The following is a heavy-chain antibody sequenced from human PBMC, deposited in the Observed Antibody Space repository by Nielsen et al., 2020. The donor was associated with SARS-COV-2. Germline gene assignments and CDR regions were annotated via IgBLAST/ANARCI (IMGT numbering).Heavy chain of an antibody. J-gene: IGHJ4*02. CDR1: GYTFTSYT. CDR2: INAGNGDT. Sequence: ASVKVSCKASGYTFTSYTMHWVRRAPGQRLEWMGWINAGNGDTKYSQMFQGRVTITRDTSASTAYMELSSLRSEDTAVYYCARGSGSYLVADYWGQGTLVTVSS. CDR3: ARGSGSYLVADY. D-gene: IGHD1-26*01. V-gene: IGHV1-3*01.